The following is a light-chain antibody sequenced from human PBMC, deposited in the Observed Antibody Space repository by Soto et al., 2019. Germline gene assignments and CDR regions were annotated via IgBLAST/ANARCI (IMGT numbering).Light chain of an antibody. Sequence: EIVMTQSPATLSVSPGERATLSCRASQSVSSNLAWYQQKPGQAPRIRIYGAPTRATGIPARFSGSGSGTEFTLTISSLQSEDFAVYYCQQYNNWPPYTFGQGTKLEIK. CDR2: GAP. CDR3: QQYNNWPPYT. J-gene: IGKJ2*01. CDR1: QSVSSN. V-gene: IGKV3-15*01.